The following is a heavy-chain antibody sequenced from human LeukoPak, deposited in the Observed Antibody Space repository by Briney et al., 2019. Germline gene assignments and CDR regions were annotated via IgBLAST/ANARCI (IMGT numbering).Heavy chain of an antibody. CDR2: ISSSGSNI. D-gene: IGHD3-22*01. J-gene: IGHJ2*01. V-gene: IGHV3-48*03. CDR1: GFTFSSYE. Sequence: PGGSLRLSCAASGFTFSSYEMNWVRQAPGKGLEWVSYISSSGSNILNADSVKGRFTISRDNAKSSLYLQMNSLRAEDTAVYYCARDPWGYYYDTNGYSYFDLWGRGTLVTFSS. CDR3: ARDPWGYYYDTNGYSYFDL.